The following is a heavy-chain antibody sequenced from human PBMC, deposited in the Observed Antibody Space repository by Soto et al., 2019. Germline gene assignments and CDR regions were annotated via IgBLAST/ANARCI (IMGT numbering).Heavy chain of an antibody. V-gene: IGHV4-4*02. CDR1: SGSISTANW. CDR2: IYHSGST. D-gene: IGHD3-3*01. J-gene: IGHJ6*02. Sequence: PSETLSLTCTVSSGSISTANWWSWVRQPPGRGLEWIGEIYHSGSTNYNLSLKSRVTLSVDKSKNQFSLRLSSVTAADTAVYYCATIRFLEWLSIPYYYYGMDVWGQGTTVTVSS. CDR3: ATIRFLEWLSIPYYYYGMDV.